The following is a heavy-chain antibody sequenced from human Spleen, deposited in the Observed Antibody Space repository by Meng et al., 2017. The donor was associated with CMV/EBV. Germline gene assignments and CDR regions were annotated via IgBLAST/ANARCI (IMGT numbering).Heavy chain of an antibody. D-gene: IGHD2-21*01. CDR3: ASFDHIPRRNYFDY. V-gene: IGHV4-30-4*01. CDR2: IHHSGSA. J-gene: IGHJ4*02. Sequence: QGPLQVSGPGLVEPPQTLSLTCTVSGGSMSSGNYYWSWIRQPPGKGLEWIGYIHHSGSAYYNPSLKSRVSISVDTSKNQFSLNLNSMTAADTAVYYCASFDHIPRRNYFDYWGQGTLVTVSS. CDR1: GGSMSSGNYY.